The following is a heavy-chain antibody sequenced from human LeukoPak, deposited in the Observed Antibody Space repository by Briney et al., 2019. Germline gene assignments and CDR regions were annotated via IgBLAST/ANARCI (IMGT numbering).Heavy chain of an antibody. CDR2: IIPIFGTA. CDR3: AREDYYGSGSHPFDY. V-gene: IGHV1-69*05. J-gene: IGHJ4*02. CDR1: GGTFSSYA. D-gene: IGHD3-10*01. Sequence: SVKVSCKASGGTFSSYAISWVRQAPGQGLEWMGRIIPIFGTANYAQKFQGGVTITTDESTSTAYMELSSLRSEDTAVYYCAREDYYGSGSHPFDYWGQGTLVTVSS.